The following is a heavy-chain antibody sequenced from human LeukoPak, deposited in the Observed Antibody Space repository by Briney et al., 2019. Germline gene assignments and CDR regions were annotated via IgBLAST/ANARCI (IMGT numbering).Heavy chain of an antibody. J-gene: IGHJ6*03. Sequence: GGSLRLSCAASGFTFSSYGMHWVRQAPGKGLEWVAFIRYDGSNKYYADSVKGRFTISRDNSKNTLYLQMNSLRAEDTAVYYCAKGLRYHDFYYYYYMDVWGKGTTVTISS. CDR2: IRYDGSNK. V-gene: IGHV3-30*02. CDR3: AKGLRYHDFYYYYYMDV. D-gene: IGHD3-9*01. CDR1: GFTFSSYG.